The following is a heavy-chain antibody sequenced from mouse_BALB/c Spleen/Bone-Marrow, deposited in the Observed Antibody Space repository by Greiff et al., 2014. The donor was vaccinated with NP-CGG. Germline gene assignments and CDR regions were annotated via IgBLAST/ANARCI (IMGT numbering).Heavy chain of an antibody. J-gene: IGHJ2*01. CDR1: GYIFSSYW. CDR2: ILPGSVTT. Sequence: VKLVESGAELMKPGASVKISCKATGYIFSSYWIEWIKQRPGHGLEWIGEILPGSVTTNYNGRFKGKATFTADTSSNTAYMQLSSLTSEDSAVYYCARDHFDYWGPGTTLTVSS. V-gene: IGHV1-9*01. CDR3: ARDHFDY.